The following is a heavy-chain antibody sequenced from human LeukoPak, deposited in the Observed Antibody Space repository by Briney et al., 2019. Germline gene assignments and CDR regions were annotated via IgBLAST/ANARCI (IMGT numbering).Heavy chain of an antibody. D-gene: IGHD3-3*01. CDR3: ARAPITIFGNYYYMDV. Sequence: SETLSLTCTVSGGSISSYYWSWIRQPPGKGLEWIGYIYYSGSTNYNPSLKSRVTISVDTSKNQFSLKLSSVTAADTAVYYYARAPITIFGNYYYMDVWGKGTTVTVSS. CDR1: GGSISSYY. J-gene: IGHJ6*03. V-gene: IGHV4-59*01. CDR2: IYYSGST.